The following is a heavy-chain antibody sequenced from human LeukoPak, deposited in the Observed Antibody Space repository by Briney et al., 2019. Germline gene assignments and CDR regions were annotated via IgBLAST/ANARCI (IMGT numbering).Heavy chain of an antibody. V-gene: IGHV4-59*01. CDR2: IYYSEST. CDR1: GGSISSYY. D-gene: IGHD3-3*01. CDR3: ARGGGGSPVFGVVIAYFDY. J-gene: IGHJ4*02. Sequence: SETLSLTCTVSGGSISSYYWLWIRQPPGKGREGWGYIYYSESTNYNPSLKSRVTISVDTSKNQISLKLSSVTAADTAVDYCARGGGGSPVFGVVIAYFDYWGQGTLVTVSS.